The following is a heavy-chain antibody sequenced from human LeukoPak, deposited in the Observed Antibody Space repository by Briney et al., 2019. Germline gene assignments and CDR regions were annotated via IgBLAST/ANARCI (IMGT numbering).Heavy chain of an antibody. V-gene: IGHV3-23*01. CDR2: ISGSGGST. CDR3: ARDGSSGWTYNWFDP. Sequence: GGSLRLSCAASGFTFSSYAMSWVRQAPGKGLEWVSAISGSGGSTYYADSVKGRFTISRDNAKNSLYLQMNSLRAEDTAVYYCARDGSSGWTYNWFDPWGQGTLVTVSS. D-gene: IGHD6-19*01. J-gene: IGHJ5*02. CDR1: GFTFSSYA.